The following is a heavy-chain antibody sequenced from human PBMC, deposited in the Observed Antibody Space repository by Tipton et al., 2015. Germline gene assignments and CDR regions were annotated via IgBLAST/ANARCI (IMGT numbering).Heavy chain of an antibody. CDR2: VNPNTGNR. V-gene: IGHV1-8*01. Sequence: VQLVQSGAAVGRPGASVKVSCKASGYTFTNYNINWVRQATGQGLEWMGWVNPNTGNRAYALKFQGRVTMTSNTSISTAYMELSSLRSEDTAVYYCARSPDDFSSGYPFDSWGQGTLVSVSS. CDR3: ARSPDDFSSGYPFDS. J-gene: IGHJ4*02. D-gene: IGHD3-3*01. CDR1: GYTFTNYN.